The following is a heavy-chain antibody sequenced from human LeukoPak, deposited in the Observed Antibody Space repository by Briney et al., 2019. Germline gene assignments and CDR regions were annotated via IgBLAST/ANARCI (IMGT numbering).Heavy chain of an antibody. Sequence: PGRSLRLSCAASGFTFSSYGMHWVRQAPGKGLEWVAVISYDGSNKYYADSVKGRFTISRDNSENTLYLQMNSLRAEDTAVYYCAKVNQDIVVEVAATSIAAFDIWGQGTMVTVSS. D-gene: IGHD2-15*01. CDR2: ISYDGSNK. CDR1: GFTFSSYG. CDR3: AKVNQDIVVEVAATSIAAFDI. V-gene: IGHV3-30*18. J-gene: IGHJ3*02.